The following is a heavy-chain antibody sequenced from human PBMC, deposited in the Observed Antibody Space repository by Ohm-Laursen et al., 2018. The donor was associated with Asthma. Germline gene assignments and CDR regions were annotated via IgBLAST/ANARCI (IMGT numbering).Heavy chain of an antibody. Sequence: GSLRLSCTASGYTFSRYSIHWVRQIPGKGLEWVASISTASSFIYYADSVRGRFTTSRDNARNSVYLQMNSLIAEDTALYYCARIGPEWELPGREYSLHHWGEGTLVTVSS. D-gene: IGHD1-26*01. J-gene: IGHJ1*01. V-gene: IGHV3-21*01. CDR3: ARIGPEWELPGREYSLHH. CDR2: ISTASSFI. CDR1: GYTFSRYS.